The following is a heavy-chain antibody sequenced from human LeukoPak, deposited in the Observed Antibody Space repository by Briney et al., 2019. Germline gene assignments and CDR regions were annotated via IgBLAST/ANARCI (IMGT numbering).Heavy chain of an antibody. CDR1: GFTFSSYE. CDR2: ISSGGSAI. V-gene: IGHV3-48*03. D-gene: IGHD6-13*01. CDR3: VRDAGTKLGY. J-gene: IGHJ4*02. Sequence: GGSLRLSCGASGFTFSSYEVNWVRQAPGKGLEWVSYISSGGSAIYYADSVKGRFTISRDNAKNTLYLQMNSLRAEDTAVYYCVRDAGTKLGYWGQGTLLTVSS.